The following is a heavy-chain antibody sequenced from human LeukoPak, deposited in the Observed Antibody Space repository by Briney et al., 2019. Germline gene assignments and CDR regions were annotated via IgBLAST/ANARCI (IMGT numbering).Heavy chain of an antibody. CDR3: ARDLSKAYFDY. J-gene: IGHJ4*02. D-gene: IGHD3-3*02. CDR2: ISAYNGNT. V-gene: IGHV1-18*01. CDR1: GYTFTSHG. Sequence: ASVKVSCKASGYTFTSHGISWVRQAPGQGLEWMGWISAYNGNTNYAQKLQGRVTMTTDTSTSTTYMELRSLRSDDTAVYYCARDLSKAYFDYWGQGTLVTVSS.